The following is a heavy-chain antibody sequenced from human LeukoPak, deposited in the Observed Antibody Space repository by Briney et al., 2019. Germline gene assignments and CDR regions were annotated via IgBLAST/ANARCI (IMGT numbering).Heavy chain of an antibody. Sequence: PGGSLRLSCTASGFTFGDYAMSWFRQAPGKGLEWVGFIRSKAYGGTTEYAASVKGRFTISRDDSKSIAYLQMNSLKTEDTAVYYCTRGPPNYYDSSGPRSGFDYWGQGTLVTVSS. J-gene: IGHJ4*02. CDR2: IRSKAYGGTT. CDR1: GFTFGDYA. CDR3: TRGPPNYYDSSGPRSGFDY. D-gene: IGHD3-22*01. V-gene: IGHV3-49*03.